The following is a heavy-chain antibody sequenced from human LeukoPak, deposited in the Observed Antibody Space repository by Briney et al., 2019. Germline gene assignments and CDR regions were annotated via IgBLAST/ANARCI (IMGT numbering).Heavy chain of an antibody. CDR3: ARVLDYYGSGTRDFDY. CDR1: GGSISSYY. V-gene: IGHV4-59*08. Sequence: SETLSLTCTVSGGSISSYYWSWIRQPPGKGLEWIGYIYYSGSTNYNPSLKSRVTISVDTSKNQFSLKLNSVTAADTAVYYCARVLDYYGSGTRDFDYWGQGILVTVSS. D-gene: IGHD3-10*01. CDR2: IYYSGST. J-gene: IGHJ4*02.